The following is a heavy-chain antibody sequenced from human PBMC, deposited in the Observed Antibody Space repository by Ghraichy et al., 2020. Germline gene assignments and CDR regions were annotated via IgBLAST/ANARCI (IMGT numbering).Heavy chain of an antibody. CDR1: GFTFSSYS. V-gene: IGHV3-21*01. CDR3: ATDYGEIDY. D-gene: IGHD4-17*01. J-gene: IGHJ4*02. CDR2: ISSSSSYI. Sequence: EPLNISCAASGFTFSSYSMNWVRQAPGKGLEWVSSISSSSSYIYYADSVKGRFTISRDNTKNSLYLQMNSLRAEDTAVYYCATDYGEIDYWGQGTLVTVSS.